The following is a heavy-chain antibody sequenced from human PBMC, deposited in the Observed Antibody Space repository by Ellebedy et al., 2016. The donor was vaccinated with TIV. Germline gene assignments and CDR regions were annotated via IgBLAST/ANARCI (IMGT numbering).Heavy chain of an antibody. D-gene: IGHD5-18*01. CDR1: GFPFSSSW. CDR3: TTDPSGYSYGYSDY. CDR2: IKSKTDGGTT. V-gene: IGHV3-15*01. J-gene: IGHJ4*02. Sequence: GESLKISCGASGFPFSSSWMSWVRQAPGKGLEWVGRIKSKTDGGTTDYAAPVKGRFTISRDDSKNTLYLQMNSLKTEDTAVYYCTTDPSGYSYGYSDYWGQGTLVTVSS.